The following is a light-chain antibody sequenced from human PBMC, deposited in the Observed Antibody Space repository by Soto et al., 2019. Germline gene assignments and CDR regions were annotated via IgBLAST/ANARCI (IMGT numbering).Light chain of an antibody. CDR1: QSISSY. Sequence: DIQMTQSPPSLSASVGDRVTITCRASQSISSYLNWYQQKPGKAPKLLIYAASTLQSGVPSRFSGSASGTDFTLTISSLQPEDFATYYCQQSYSTPSTFGPGTKVYIK. CDR3: QQSYSTPST. J-gene: IGKJ3*01. CDR2: AAS. V-gene: IGKV1-39*01.